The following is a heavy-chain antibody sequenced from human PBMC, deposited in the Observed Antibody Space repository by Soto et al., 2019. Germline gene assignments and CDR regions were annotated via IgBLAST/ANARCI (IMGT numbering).Heavy chain of an antibody. Sequence: GGSLRLSCAASGFTFSNAWMSWVRQAPGKGLEWVGRIKSKTGGGTTDYAAPVKGRFTISRDDSKNTLYLQMNSLKTEDTAVYYCTTTINPLLWFGPATWGQGTTVTVSS. D-gene: IGHD3-10*01. CDR3: TTTINPLLWFGPAT. J-gene: IGHJ6*02. V-gene: IGHV3-15*01. CDR2: IKSKTGGGTT. CDR1: GFTFSNAW.